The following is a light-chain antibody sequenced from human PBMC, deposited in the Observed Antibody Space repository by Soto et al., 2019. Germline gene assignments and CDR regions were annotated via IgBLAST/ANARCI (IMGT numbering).Light chain of an antibody. J-gene: IGLJ1*01. CDR2: EVS. V-gene: IGLV2-14*01. CDR3: SSYSTTNILV. CDR1: SSDVGSYNY. Sequence: QSALTQPASVSGSPGQSITISCTGTSSDVGSYNYVSWYQQHPGKAPKLMIYEVSDRPSGISSRFSGSKSGNTASLTISGLQTEDEADYYCSSYSTTNILVFGSGTKLTVL.